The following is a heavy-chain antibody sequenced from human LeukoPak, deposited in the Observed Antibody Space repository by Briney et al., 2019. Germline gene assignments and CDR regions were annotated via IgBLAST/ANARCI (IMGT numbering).Heavy chain of an antibody. CDR3: ERMYNWNDWFDP. D-gene: IGHD1-20*01. V-gene: IGHV4-59*01. Sequence: PSETLSLTCTVSGASISSYYWSWIRQPPGKGLEWIGYIYYSGSTNYNPSLKSRVTISVDTSKNQFSLKLSSVTAADTAVYYCERMYNWNDWFDPWGQGTLVTVSS. CDR1: GASISSYY. CDR2: IYYSGST. J-gene: IGHJ5*02.